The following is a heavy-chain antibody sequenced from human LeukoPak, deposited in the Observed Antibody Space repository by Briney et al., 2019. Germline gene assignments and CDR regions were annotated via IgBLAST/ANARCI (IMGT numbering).Heavy chain of an antibody. CDR1: GFTFSSYA. Sequence: GGSLRLSCAASGFTFSSYAMHWVRQAPGKGLEWVAVISYDGSNKYYADSVKGRFTISRDNSKNTLYLQMNSLRAEDTAVYYCARRRGVLLWFGESTWGAFDIWGQGTMVTVPS. J-gene: IGHJ3*02. CDR2: ISYDGSNK. CDR3: ARRRGVLLWFGESTWGAFDI. V-gene: IGHV3-30*04. D-gene: IGHD3-10*01.